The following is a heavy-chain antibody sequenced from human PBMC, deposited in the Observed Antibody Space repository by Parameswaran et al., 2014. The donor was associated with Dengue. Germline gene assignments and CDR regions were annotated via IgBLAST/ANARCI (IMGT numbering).Heavy chain of an antibody. CDR2: IYSGGTS. D-gene: IGHD3-10*01. CDR3: AAGMIPPRGDAFDV. Sequence: WIRQPPGKGLEWVSVIYSGGTSYYADSVKGRVSISRDNSKNTLFLQMNSLRVDDTAVYYCAAGMIPPRGDAFDVWGQGTMVTVSS. J-gene: IGHJ3*01. V-gene: IGHV3-66*01.